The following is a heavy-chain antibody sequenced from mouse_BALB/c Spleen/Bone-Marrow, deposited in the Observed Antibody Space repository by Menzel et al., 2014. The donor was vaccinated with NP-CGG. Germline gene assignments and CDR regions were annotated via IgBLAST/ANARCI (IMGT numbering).Heavy chain of an antibody. CDR1: GDSITSGY. CDR3: ARGGGSSYNYAMDY. D-gene: IGHD1-1*01. Sequence: EVQLQQSGPSLVKPSQTLSLTCSVTGDSITSGYWNWIRKFPGNKLEYMGYISYSGSTYYNPSLKSRISITRDTSKNQYYLQLNSVTTEYTATYYCARGGGSSYNYAMDYWGQGTSVTVSS. J-gene: IGHJ4*01. V-gene: IGHV3-8*02. CDR2: ISYSGST.